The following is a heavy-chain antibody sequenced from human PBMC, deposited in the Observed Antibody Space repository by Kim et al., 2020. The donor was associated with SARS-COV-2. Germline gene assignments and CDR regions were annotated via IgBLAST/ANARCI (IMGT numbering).Heavy chain of an antibody. Sequence: ASVKVSCKASGYTFTSYGISWVRQAPGQGLEWMGWISAYNGNTNYAQKLQGRVTMTTDTSTSTAYMELRSLRSDDTAVYYCARVFGSGSGSYSASYYYGMDVWGQGTTVTVSS. D-gene: IGHD3-10*01. CDR3: ARVFGSGSGSYSASYYYGMDV. J-gene: IGHJ6*02. V-gene: IGHV1-18*04. CDR2: ISAYNGNT. CDR1: GYTFTSYG.